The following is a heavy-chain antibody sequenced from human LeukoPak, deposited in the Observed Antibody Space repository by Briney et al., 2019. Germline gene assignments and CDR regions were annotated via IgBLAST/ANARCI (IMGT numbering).Heavy chain of an antibody. D-gene: IGHD3-9*01. CDR3: ARDLLTGDYFDY. CDR2: INAGNGNT. Sequence: ASVKVSCKASGYTFTSYAMHWVRQAPGQRLEWMGWINAGNGNTKYSQKFQGRVTITRDTSVSTAYMELSSLRSEDTAVYYCARDLLTGDYFDYWGQGTLVTVSS. J-gene: IGHJ4*02. V-gene: IGHV1-3*01. CDR1: GYTFTSYA.